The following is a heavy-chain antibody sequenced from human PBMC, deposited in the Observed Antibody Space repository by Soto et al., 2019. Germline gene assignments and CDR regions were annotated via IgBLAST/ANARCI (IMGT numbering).Heavy chain of an antibody. J-gene: IGHJ4*02. CDR1: GGSISSGGYH. V-gene: IGHV4-31*03. CDR2: IYSSGST. D-gene: IGHD4-17*01. CDR3: ARWGVRDDSDYGYDY. Sequence: PSETLSLPCTVSGGSISSGGYHWTWIRQHPGKGLEWIGYIYSSGSTYYNPSLKSRVIISVDTSKQQFSLKLSSVTAADTAIYYCARWGVRDDSDYGYDYWGQGTMVTVSS.